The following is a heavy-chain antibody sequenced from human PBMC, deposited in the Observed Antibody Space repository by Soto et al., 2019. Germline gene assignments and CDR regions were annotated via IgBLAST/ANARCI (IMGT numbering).Heavy chain of an antibody. CDR1: GGSVNSGSYY. CDR2: IYYSGST. J-gene: IGHJ4*02. D-gene: IGHD2-21*02. CDR3: ARSSCGGRDCYLFGF. Sequence: SETLSLTCTVSGGSVNSGSYYWSWVRQPPGKGLEWIGYIYYSGSTNYNPSLKSRVTISIDTSKNQFSLNLSSVTAADTAIYYCARSSCGGRDCYLFGFWGQGTLVTVSS. V-gene: IGHV4-61*01.